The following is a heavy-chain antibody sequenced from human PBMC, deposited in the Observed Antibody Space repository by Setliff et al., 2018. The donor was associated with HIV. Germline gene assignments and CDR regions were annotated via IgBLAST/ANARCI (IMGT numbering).Heavy chain of an antibody. CDR2: IIPIFGTA. J-gene: IGHJ6*02. V-gene: IGHV1-69*05. CDR1: GYTFTTYG. CDR3: ARSRSMDV. Sequence: SVKVSCKPSGYTFTTYGLSWVRQAPGQGLEWMGGIIPIFGTANYAQKFQGRVTITTDESTSTAYMELSSLRSEDTAVYYCARSRSMDVWGQGTSVT.